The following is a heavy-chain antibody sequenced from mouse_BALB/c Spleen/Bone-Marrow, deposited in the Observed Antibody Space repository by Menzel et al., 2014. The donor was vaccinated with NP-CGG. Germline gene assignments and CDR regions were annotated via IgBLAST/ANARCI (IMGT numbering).Heavy chain of an antibody. CDR1: VFTFTDYY. J-gene: IGHJ1*01. CDR3: ARDNYYGYHWYFDV. V-gene: IGHV7-3*02. Sequence: EVMLVEPGGGLVQPGGSLRLSCATSVFTFTDYYMSCVRQPPGKALEWLGFIRNKANGYTTEYSASVKGRFTISRDNSQSILYLQMNTLRAEDSATYYCARDNYYGYHWYFDVWGAGTTVTVSS. D-gene: IGHD1-2*01. CDR2: IRNKANGYTT.